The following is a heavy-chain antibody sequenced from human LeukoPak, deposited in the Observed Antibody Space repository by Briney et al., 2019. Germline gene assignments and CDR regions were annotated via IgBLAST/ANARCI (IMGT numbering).Heavy chain of an antibody. J-gene: IGHJ4*02. CDR1: GGTFTSYA. D-gene: IGHD3-22*01. Sequence: SVKVSCKASGGTFTSYAIHWVRQAPGQGLEWMGGFIPILGTANYAQKFQGRVTITADKSTSTAYMELSSLRSEDTAVYYCASEYYDSSGYGFDYWGQGTLVTVSS. CDR2: FIPILGTA. CDR3: ASEYYDSSGYGFDY. V-gene: IGHV1-69*10.